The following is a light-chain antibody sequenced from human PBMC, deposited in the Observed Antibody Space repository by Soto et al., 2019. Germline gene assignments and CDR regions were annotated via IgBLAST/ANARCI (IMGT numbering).Light chain of an antibody. Sequence: DIQMTQSPSSLSASVGARVTITCRASQGISNFLAWYQQKAGTVPKLLIYSASTLQSGVPSRFSGSGSGTDFTLNISNLQPEDVATYYCQKYNSVPVTFGQGTRLEIK. J-gene: IGKJ5*01. V-gene: IGKV1-27*01. CDR1: QGISNF. CDR2: SAS. CDR3: QKYNSVPVT.